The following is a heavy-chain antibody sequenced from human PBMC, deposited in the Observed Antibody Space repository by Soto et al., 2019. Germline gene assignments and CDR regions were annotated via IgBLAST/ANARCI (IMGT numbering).Heavy chain of an antibody. V-gene: IGHV4-4*02. CDR3: ASRDPGTSVDY. CDR2: IYRTGST. CDR1: GGSFTSNNW. Sequence: SETLSLTCAVSGGSFTSNNWWTWVRQPPGQGLEWIGEIYRTGSTNYNPSLKSRVTISLDKSENQFSLKVTSLPAAATAVSYCASRDPGTSVDYWGQGTLVTVSS. J-gene: IGHJ4*02. D-gene: IGHD1-7*01.